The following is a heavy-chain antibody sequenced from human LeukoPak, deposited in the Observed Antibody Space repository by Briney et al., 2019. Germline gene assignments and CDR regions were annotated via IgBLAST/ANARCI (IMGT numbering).Heavy chain of an antibody. CDR1: GGSFSGYY. Sequence: SETLSLTCAVYGGSFSGYYWSWIRQPPGKGLEGIGEINHSGSTNYNPSLKRRVTISVDTSKNQFSLKLSSVTAADTAVYYCAREGVVGNLGHFDYWGQGTLVTVSS. V-gene: IGHV4-34*01. CDR2: INHSGST. J-gene: IGHJ4*02. D-gene: IGHD3-22*01. CDR3: AREGVVGNLGHFDY.